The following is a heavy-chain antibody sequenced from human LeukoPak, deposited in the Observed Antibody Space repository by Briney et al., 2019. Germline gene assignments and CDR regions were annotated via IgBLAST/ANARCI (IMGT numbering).Heavy chain of an antibody. CDR3: ATDPAYCGGDCPAY. J-gene: IGHJ4*02. Sequence: GGSLRLSCAASGFTFSDHYMDWVRQAPGKGLEWVGRIKSKSDAEITDYAAPVKGRFTISRDESKNTLYLQMNSLKTEDTAVYYCATDPAYCGGDCPAYWGQGTLVTVSS. CDR1: GFTFSDHY. V-gene: IGHV3-15*01. CDR2: IKSKSDAEIT. D-gene: IGHD2-21*02.